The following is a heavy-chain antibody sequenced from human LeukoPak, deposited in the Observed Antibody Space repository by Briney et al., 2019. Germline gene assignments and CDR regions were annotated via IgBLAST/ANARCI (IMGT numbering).Heavy chain of an antibody. D-gene: IGHD3-22*01. J-gene: IGHJ4*02. Sequence: GASVKVSCKVSGYTLTELSMHWVRQAPGKGLEWMGGFDPEDGETIYAQKFQGRVTMTEDTSTDTAYMELSSLRSEDTAVYYCARVGNYYDTSGYYGDRVYWGQGTLVTVSS. CDR2: FDPEDGET. CDR1: GYTLTELS. V-gene: IGHV1-24*01. CDR3: ARVGNYYDTSGYYGDRVY.